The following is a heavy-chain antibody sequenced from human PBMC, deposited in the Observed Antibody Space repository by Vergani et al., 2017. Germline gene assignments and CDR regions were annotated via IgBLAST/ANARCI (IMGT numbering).Heavy chain of an antibody. CDR1: GFTFSSYA. CDR2: ISGSGGST. D-gene: IGHD3-22*01. J-gene: IGHJ4*02. CDR3: AKDWLGGARGTSAYYYGGFDY. Sequence: EVQLLESGGGLVQPGGSLRLSCAASGFTFSSYAMSWVRQAPGKGLEWVSAISGSGGSTYYADSVKGRFTISRDNSKNTLYLQMNSLRAEDTAVYYCAKDWLGGARGTSAYYYGGFDYWGQGILVTVSS. V-gene: IGHV3-23*01.